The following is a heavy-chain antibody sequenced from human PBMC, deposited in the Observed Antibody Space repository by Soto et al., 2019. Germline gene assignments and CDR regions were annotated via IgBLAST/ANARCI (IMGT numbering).Heavy chain of an antibody. CDR1: GFTFSSYS. CDR3: ARALGGHSGYDYYFDY. D-gene: IGHD5-12*01. V-gene: IGHV3-13*01. CDR2: IGTAGDT. Sequence: GGSLRLSCAASGFTFSSYSMNWVRQSTGKGLEWVSAIGTAGDTYYPGSVKGRFTISRENAKNSLYLQMNSLRAGDTAVYYCARALGGHSGYDYYFDYWGQGTLVTVSS. J-gene: IGHJ4*02.